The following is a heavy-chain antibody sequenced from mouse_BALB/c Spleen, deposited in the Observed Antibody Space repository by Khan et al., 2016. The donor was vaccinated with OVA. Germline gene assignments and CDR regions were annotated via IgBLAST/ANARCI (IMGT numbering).Heavy chain of an antibody. CDR3: ERQPSDYEGSAMDY. V-gene: IGHV5-6*01. CDR1: GFTFSSYG. J-gene: IGHJ4*01. D-gene: IGHD2-13*01. Sequence: EVELVESGGDLVKPGGSLKLSCAASGFTFSSYGMSWVRQTPDKRLEWVAAISSGGSYTYSPDSLKARFTISRDNAKNTPSLQMSSLKSEETAIYSCERQPSDYEGSAMDYWGQGTSVTVSS. CDR2: ISSGGSYT.